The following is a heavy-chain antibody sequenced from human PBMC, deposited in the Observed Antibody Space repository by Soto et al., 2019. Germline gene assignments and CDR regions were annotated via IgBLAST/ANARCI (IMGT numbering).Heavy chain of an antibody. Sequence: PGGSLRLSCADSGFTFSSYWMSWVRQAPGKGLEWVANINQDGSEKYYVDSVKGRFTISRDNAKNSLYLRVNSLRAEDTAIYYCARGSGYGNSPFDYWGQGTLVTVSS. D-gene: IGHD6-13*01. CDR2: INQDGSEK. J-gene: IGHJ4*02. CDR1: GFTFSSYW. V-gene: IGHV3-7*03. CDR3: ARGSGYGNSPFDY.